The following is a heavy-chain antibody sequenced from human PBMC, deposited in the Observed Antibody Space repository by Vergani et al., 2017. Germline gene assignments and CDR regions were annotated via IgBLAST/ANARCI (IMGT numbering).Heavy chain of an antibody. V-gene: IGHV3-30-3*01. CDR3: ARGRSTSYYYYMDV. CDR2: ISYDGSNK. CDR1: GFTFSSYA. J-gene: IGHJ6*03. Sequence: QVQLVESGGGVVQPGRSLRLSCAASGFTFSSYAMHWVRQAPGKGLEWVAVISYDGSNKYYADSVKGRFTISRDNSKNTLYLQMNSLRAEDTAVYYCARGRSTSYYYYMDVWGKGP. D-gene: IGHD5/OR15-5a*01.